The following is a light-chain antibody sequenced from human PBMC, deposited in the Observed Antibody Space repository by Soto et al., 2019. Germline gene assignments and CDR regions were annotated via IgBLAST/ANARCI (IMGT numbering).Light chain of an antibody. Sequence: QSALTQPASVSASPGQSITISCTGTSSDVGGSNFVSWYQQHPGKPPKLIIYDVATRPSGVSNRFSGSKSGSTASLIISRLQTEDEAAYYCSAYAGSSAPVLFGGGTKLTVL. J-gene: IGLJ2*01. V-gene: IGLV2-14*03. CDR2: DVA. CDR3: SAYAGSSAPVL. CDR1: SSDVGGSNF.